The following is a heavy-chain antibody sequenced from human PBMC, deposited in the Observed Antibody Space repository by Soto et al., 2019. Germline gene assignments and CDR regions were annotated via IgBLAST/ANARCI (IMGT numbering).Heavy chain of an antibody. V-gene: IGHV4-31*03. CDR3: ARGRAITMVRGVDY. CDR1: GGSISSGGYY. CDR2: IYYSGST. D-gene: IGHD3-10*01. Sequence: QVQLQESGPGLVKPSQTLSLTCTVSGGSISSGGYYWSWIRQHPGKGLEWIGYIYYSGSTYYNPSLKSRVTXXVXTXXNQFSLKLSSVTAADTAVYYCARGRAITMVRGVDYWGQGTLVTVSS. J-gene: IGHJ4*02.